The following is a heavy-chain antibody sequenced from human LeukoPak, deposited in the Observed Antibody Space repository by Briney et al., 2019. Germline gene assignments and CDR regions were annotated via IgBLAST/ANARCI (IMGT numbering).Heavy chain of an antibody. CDR2: ISYDGSNK. J-gene: IGHJ6*03. D-gene: IGHD3-9*01. Sequence: PGGSLRLSCAASGFTFSSYEMNWVRQAPGKGLEWVAVISYDGSNKYYADSVKGRFTISRDNSKNTLYLQMNSLRAEDTAVYYCAKDAHPELYDILTGLSYYYYYMDVWGKGTTVTVSS. V-gene: IGHV3-30*18. CDR1: GFTFSSYE. CDR3: AKDAHPELYDILTGLSYYYYYMDV.